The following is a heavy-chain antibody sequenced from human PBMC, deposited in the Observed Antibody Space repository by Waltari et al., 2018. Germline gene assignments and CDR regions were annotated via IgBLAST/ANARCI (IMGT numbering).Heavy chain of an antibody. J-gene: IGHJ4*02. CDR2: IRSKGYGGTT. D-gene: IGHD2-8*01. CDR3: TRLHGVDYFDY. Sequence: EVQLVESGGGLVQPGRSLRLSCTASGFTFGDYAMSWVRRAPGKGLVWVGFIRSKGYGGTTEYAASVKGRFTISRDDSKSIAYLQMNSVKTEDTAVYYCTRLHGVDYFDYWGQGTLVTVSS. CDR1: GFTFGDYA. V-gene: IGHV3-49*04.